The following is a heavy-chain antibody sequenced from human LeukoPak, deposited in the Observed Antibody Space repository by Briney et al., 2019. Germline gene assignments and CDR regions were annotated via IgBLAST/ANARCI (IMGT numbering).Heavy chain of an antibody. D-gene: IGHD1-26*01. J-gene: IGHJ4*02. CDR1: GFTFSSYE. V-gene: IGHV3-48*03. Sequence: PGGSLRLSCAASGFTFSSYEMNWVRQAPGKGLERVSYISSSGSTIYYADSVKGRFTISRDNAKNSLYLQMNSLRAEDTAVYYCARIVGATHYWGQGTLVTVSS. CDR2: ISSSGSTI. CDR3: ARIVGATHY.